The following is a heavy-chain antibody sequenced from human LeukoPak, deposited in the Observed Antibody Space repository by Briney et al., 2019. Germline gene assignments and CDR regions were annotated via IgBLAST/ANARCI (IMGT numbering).Heavy chain of an antibody. J-gene: IGHJ4*02. D-gene: IGHD2-2*01. CDR3: ARVARCTSCFDVDY. Sequence: SETLSLTCTVSGYSITSAYYWGWIRQPPGKGLEWIGSFFLKGSTYYNPSLKSRVTISVDTSKNQFSLTLSSVTAADAAVYYCARVARCTSCFDVDYWGQGTLVTVSS. V-gene: IGHV4-38-2*02. CDR1: GYSITSAYY. CDR2: FFLKGST.